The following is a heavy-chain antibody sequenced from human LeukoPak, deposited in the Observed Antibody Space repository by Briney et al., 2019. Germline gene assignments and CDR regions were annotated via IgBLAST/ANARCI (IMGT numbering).Heavy chain of an antibody. V-gene: IGHV4-34*01. J-gene: IGHJ4*02. D-gene: IGHD5-18*01. CDR1: GGSFSGYY. CDR3: ARGLYTAMAYPYFDY. Sequence: PPETLSLTCAVYGGSFSGYYWSWIRQPPGKGLEWIGEINHSGSTNYNPSLKSRVTISVDTSKNQFSLKLSSVTAADTAVYYCARGLYTAMAYPYFDYWGQGTLVTVSS. CDR2: INHSGST.